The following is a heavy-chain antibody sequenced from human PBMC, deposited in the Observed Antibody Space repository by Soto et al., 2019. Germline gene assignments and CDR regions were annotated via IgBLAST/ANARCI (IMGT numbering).Heavy chain of an antibody. CDR1: VFTFSTSV. Sequence: PGGSLRLSCAASVFTFSTSVMSWVRQAPGKGLQWVSSISGSGDRTYYADSVKGRFTVSRDNSKNTLYLDMNTVTADATALYYCTWSLVARDAFDEWGQGTMVTVSS. V-gene: IGHV3-23*01. J-gene: IGHJ3*01. CDR2: ISGSGDRT. D-gene: IGHD5-12*01. CDR3: TWSLVARDAFDE.